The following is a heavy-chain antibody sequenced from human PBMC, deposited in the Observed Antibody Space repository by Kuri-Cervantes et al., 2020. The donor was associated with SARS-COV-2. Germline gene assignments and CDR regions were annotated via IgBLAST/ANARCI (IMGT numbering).Heavy chain of an antibody. CDR1: GFTFSSYS. Sequence: GESLKISCAASGFTFSSYSMNWVRQAPGKGLEWVSSISSSSSYIYYADSVKGRFTISRDNAKNSLYLQMNSLRAEDAAVYYCARDFSSSYYYYYMDVWGKGTTVTVSS. D-gene: IGHD6-6*01. CDR3: ARDFSSSYYYYYMDV. CDR2: ISSSSSYI. J-gene: IGHJ6*03. V-gene: IGHV3-21*01.